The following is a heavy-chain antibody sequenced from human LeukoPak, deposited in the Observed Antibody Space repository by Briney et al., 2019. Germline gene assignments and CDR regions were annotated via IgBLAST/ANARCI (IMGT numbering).Heavy chain of an antibody. D-gene: IGHD6-19*01. V-gene: IGHV3-23*01. J-gene: IGHJ4*02. CDR3: ARGGGWYFDY. Sequence: GGSLRLSCAVSGFTFSSYAMSWVRQAPGKGLEWVSSIRSSGGRTFYADSVKGRFTISRDNAKNSLYLQMNSLRAEDTAVYYCARGGGWYFDYWGQGTLVTVSS. CDR1: GFTFSSYA. CDR2: IRSSGGRT.